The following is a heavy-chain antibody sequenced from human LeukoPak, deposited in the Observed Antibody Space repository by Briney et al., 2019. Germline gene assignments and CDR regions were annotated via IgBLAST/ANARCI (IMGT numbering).Heavy chain of an antibody. Sequence: ASVKVSCKASGYTFTGYYMHWVRQAPGQGLEWMGRINPNSGGTNYAQKFQGRVTMTRDTSISTAYMELSRLRSDDTAVYYCARDRGVRGVTDFYYMDVWGEGTTVTVSS. V-gene: IGHV1-2*06. D-gene: IGHD3-10*01. J-gene: IGHJ6*03. CDR2: INPNSGGT. CDR3: ARDRGVRGVTDFYYMDV. CDR1: GYTFTGYY.